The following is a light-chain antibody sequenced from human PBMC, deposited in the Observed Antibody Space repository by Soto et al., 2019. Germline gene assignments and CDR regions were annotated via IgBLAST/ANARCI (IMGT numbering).Light chain of an antibody. Sequence: QSVLTQPPSASGTPGQRVTISCSGSSSNIGRNYVYWYQQLPGTAPKLLIYGNSNRPSGVPDRFSGSKSGTSASLAITGLQAEDEADYYCQSYDSSLMGVFGGGTKLTVL. J-gene: IGLJ3*02. CDR1: SSNIGRNY. V-gene: IGLV1-40*01. CDR3: QSYDSSLMGV. CDR2: GNS.